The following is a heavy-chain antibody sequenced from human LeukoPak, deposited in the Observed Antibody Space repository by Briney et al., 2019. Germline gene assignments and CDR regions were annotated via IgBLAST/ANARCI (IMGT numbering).Heavy chain of an antibody. CDR3: ARDGGRDIRYCSGGSCYHY. Sequence: ASVTVSCKASAYTFTSYAISWVRQAPGQGLEWMGWISVSNGNTNYAQKLQGRVTMTTDTSTNTAYMELRSLRFDDTAVYYCARDGGRDIRYCSGGSCYHYWGQGTLVTVSS. CDR1: AYTFTSYA. V-gene: IGHV1-18*01. D-gene: IGHD2-15*01. CDR2: ISVSNGNT. J-gene: IGHJ4*02.